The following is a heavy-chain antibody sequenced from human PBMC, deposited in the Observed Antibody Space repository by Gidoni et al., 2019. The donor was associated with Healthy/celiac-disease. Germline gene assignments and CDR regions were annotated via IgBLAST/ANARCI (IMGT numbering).Heavy chain of an antibody. J-gene: IGHJ4*02. CDR1: GGTFSSYA. D-gene: IGHD6-19*01. CDR2: IIPIFGTA. CDR3: ARDHTQQWLVPRWYFDY. Sequence: QVQLVQSGAEVKKPGSSVKLSCKASGGTFSSYAISWVRQAPGQGLEWMGGIIPIFGTANYAQKFQGRVTITADKSTSTAYMELSSLRSEDTAVYYCARDHTQQWLVPRWYFDYWGQGTLVTVSS. V-gene: IGHV1-69*06.